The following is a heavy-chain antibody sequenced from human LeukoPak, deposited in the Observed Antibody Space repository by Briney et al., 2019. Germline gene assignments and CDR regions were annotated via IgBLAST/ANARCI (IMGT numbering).Heavy chain of an antibody. D-gene: IGHD2-2*02. V-gene: IGHV1-8*01. CDR2: MNPDSGNT. J-gene: IGHJ4*02. Sequence: ASVKVSCKASRYTFTSYDINWVRQATGQGLEWMGWMNPDSGNTGYPQKFQGRVTMTRNTSISTAYMELGGLRSDDTAVYFCARGSHRGYCTTSNCYTVDYWGQGTLVSVSS. CDR1: RYTFTSYD. CDR3: ARGSHRGYCTTSNCYTVDY.